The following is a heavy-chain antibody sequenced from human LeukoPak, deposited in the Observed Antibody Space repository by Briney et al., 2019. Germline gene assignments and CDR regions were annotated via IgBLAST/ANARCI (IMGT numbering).Heavy chain of an antibody. Sequence: NPSETLSLTCAVYGGSFSGYYWSWIRQPPGKGLEWIGEINHSGSTNYNPSLKSRVTISVDTSKNQFSLKLSSVTAADTAVYYCARGGSRKLYSSSSAGGIDYWGQGTLVTVSS. V-gene: IGHV4-34*01. CDR2: INHSGST. CDR1: GGSFSGYY. J-gene: IGHJ4*02. D-gene: IGHD6-6*01. CDR3: ARGGSRKLYSSSSAGGIDY.